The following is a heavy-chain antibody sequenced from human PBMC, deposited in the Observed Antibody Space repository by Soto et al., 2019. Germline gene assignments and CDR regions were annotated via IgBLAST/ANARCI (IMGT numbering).Heavy chain of an antibody. CDR1: GGTFGIYA. CDR2: FIPAFGTT. V-gene: IGHV1-69*01. D-gene: IGHD2-2*02. CDR3: ARVPRQMLYGHTRNGMEV. J-gene: IGHJ6*02. Sequence: QVQLVQSGAAVSKPGSSVKVSCKASGGTFGIYAIGWVRQAPGQWLEWMGGFIPAFGTTKNAQKFQDRVDMTADESTNTVYMELRGLRFDDTAVYYCARVPRQMLYGHTRNGMEVWGQGTTLIVSS.